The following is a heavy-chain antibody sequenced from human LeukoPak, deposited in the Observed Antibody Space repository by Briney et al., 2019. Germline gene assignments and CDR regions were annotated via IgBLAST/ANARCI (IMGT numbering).Heavy chain of an antibody. Sequence: PSETLSLTCTVSGGSISSGGYYWSWIRQPPGKGLEWIGYIYHSGSTYYNPSLKSRVTISVDRSKNQFSLKLSSVTAADTAVYYCARDRGRYSFDYWGQGTLVTVSS. CDR2: IYHSGST. V-gene: IGHV4-30-2*01. D-gene: IGHD5-18*01. J-gene: IGHJ4*02. CDR1: GGSISSGGYY. CDR3: ARDRGRYSFDY.